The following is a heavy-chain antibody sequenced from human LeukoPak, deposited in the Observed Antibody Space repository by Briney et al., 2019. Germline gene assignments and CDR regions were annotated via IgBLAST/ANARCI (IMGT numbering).Heavy chain of an antibody. V-gene: IGHV3-43D*03. D-gene: IGHD3-22*01. J-gene: IGHJ4*02. Sequence: GGSLRLSCAASGFTFDDYAMHWVRQAPGKGLEWVSLISWDGGSTYYADSVKGRFTISRDNSKNSLYLQMNSLRAEDTALYYCAKENYYDSSGYYYGGGYFDYWGQGTLVTVSS. CDR1: GFTFDDYA. CDR2: ISWDGGST. CDR3: AKENYYDSSGYYYGGGYFDY.